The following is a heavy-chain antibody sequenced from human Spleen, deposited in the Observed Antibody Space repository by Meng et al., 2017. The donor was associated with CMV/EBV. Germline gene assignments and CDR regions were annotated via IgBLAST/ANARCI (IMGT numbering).Heavy chain of an antibody. J-gene: IGHJ5*02. V-gene: IGHV3-23*03. CDR2: IYAGGRSA. CDR1: RFTISSYS. Sequence: GESLKISCAASRFTISSYSMNWVRQAPGKGLEWVAVIYAGGRSAYYADSVKGRFTIFRDSSKNTVYLEMNSLRAEDTALYYCAKDSTYSAWGQGTLVTVSS. D-gene: IGHD6-13*01. CDR3: AKDSTYSA.